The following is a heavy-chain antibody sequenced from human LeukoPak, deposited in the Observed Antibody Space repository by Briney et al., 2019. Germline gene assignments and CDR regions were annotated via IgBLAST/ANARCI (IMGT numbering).Heavy chain of an antibody. CDR3: ARDSAADSSGWFVYRRPYYYYYMDV. D-gene: IGHD6-19*01. CDR2: ISSSSSYI. V-gene: IGHV3-21*01. Sequence: GGSLRLSCAASGFTFSSYSMNWVRQAPGKGLEWVSSISSSSSYIYYADSVKGRFTISRDNAKNSLYLQMNSLRAEDTAVYYCARDSAADSSGWFVYRRPYYYYYMDVWGKGTTVTVS. CDR1: GFTFSSYS. J-gene: IGHJ6*03.